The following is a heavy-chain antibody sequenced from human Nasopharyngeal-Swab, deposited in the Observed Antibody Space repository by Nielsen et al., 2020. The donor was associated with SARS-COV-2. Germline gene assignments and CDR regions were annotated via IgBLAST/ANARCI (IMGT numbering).Heavy chain of an antibody. CDR1: GYTFTSYA. Sequence: ASVKVSCKASGYTFTSYAMHGLRQATGQRLRWMGWINAGNGNTKYSQKFQGRVTITRDTSASTAYMELSSLRSEDTAVYYCARGIAAAGTLDYWGQGTLVTVSS. V-gene: IGHV1-3*01. J-gene: IGHJ4*02. CDR2: INAGNGNT. D-gene: IGHD6-13*01. CDR3: ARGIAAAGTLDY.